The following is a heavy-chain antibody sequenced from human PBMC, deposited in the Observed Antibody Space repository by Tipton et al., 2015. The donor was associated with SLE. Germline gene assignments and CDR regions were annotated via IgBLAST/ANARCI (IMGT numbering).Heavy chain of an antibody. CDR1: GGSISSNNYY. CDR2: IYYSGST. J-gene: IGHJ5*02. Sequence: TLSLTCTVSGGSISSNNYYWDWIRQPPGKGLEWIGNIYYSGSTNYNPSLKSRVTFSLDTSKNQFSLTLTSVTAADTAVYYCARGLRGEGWFDPWGQGTLVTVSS. CDR3: ARGLRGEGWFDP. D-gene: IGHD3-16*01. V-gene: IGHV4-39*07.